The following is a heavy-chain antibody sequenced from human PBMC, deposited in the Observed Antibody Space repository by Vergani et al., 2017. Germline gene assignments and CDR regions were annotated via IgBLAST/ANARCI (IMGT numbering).Heavy chain of an antibody. J-gene: IGHJ3*01. V-gene: IGHV4-61*02. CDR3: ARDNKQLRPRAFDL. D-gene: IGHD4-23*01. CDR1: GASINNDFYY. CDR2: SYVSGIT. Sequence: QVQLQASGPGRVKPSQNLSLTCPVSGASINNDFYYWPWIRQPAGKGLEWIGRSYVSGITDNNSSLQSRVSMSVDTSKNQFSLTLTSVTAADTAVYYCARDNKQLRPRAFDLWGQGKMVTVPS.